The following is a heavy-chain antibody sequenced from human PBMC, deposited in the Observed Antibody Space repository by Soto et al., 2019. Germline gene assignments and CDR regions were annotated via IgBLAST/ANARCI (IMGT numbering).Heavy chain of an antibody. CDR3: ARGVSSSWYPFEY. CDR2: IYYSGST. CDR1: GGSISSGDYY. V-gene: IGHV4-30-4*01. J-gene: IGHJ4*02. D-gene: IGHD6-13*01. Sequence: LTCTVSGGSISSGDYYWSWIRQPPGKGLEWIGYIYYSGSTYYNPSLKSRVTISVDTSKNQFSLKLSSVTAADTAVYYCARGVSSSWYPFEYWGQGTLVTVSS.